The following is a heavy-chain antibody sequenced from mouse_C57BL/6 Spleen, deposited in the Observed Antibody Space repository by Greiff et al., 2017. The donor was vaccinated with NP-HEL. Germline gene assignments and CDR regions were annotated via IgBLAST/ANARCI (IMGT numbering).Heavy chain of an antibody. CDR3: ARSDGYQDAMDY. CDR2: IDPSDSET. CDR1: GYTFTSYW. J-gene: IGHJ4*01. Sequence: QVQLQQPGAELVRPGSSVKLSCKASGYTFTSYWMHWVKQRPIQGLEWIVNIDPSDSETHYNQKFKDKATLTVDKSSSTAYMQLSSLTSEDSAVYYCARSDGYQDAMDYWGQGTSVTVSS. V-gene: IGHV1-52*01. D-gene: IGHD2-3*01.